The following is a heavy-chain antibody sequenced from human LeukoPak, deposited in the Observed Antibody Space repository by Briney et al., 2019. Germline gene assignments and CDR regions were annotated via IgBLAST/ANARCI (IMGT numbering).Heavy chain of an antibody. D-gene: IGHD2-21*01. CDR1: GFSFSTYG. CDR3: AKGRPGIVVVSHFDY. J-gene: IGHJ4*02. V-gene: IGHV3-33*06. CDR2: IWNAGTNT. Sequence: PGGSLRLSCAASGFSFSTYGMHWVRQAPGKGLEWVALIWNAGTNTYYADSVKGRFTISRDNSKNTLYLQMSSLRAEDTAVYYCAKGRPGIVVVSHFDYWGQGTLVTVSS.